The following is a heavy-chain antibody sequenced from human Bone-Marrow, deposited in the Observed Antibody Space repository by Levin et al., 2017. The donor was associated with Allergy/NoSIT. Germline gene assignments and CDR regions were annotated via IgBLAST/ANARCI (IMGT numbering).Heavy chain of an antibody. Sequence: PGESLKISCEGSGFSVSNHYMSWVRQAPGKGLEWVSVIYSGGSTNYADSVKGRFTISRDNSKNTLYLQMSNLRAEDTAVYYCATDHGSSWCLHWGQGTLVTVSS. J-gene: IGHJ4*02. CDR1: GFSVSNHY. V-gene: IGHV3-66*01. CDR3: ATDHGSSWCLH. D-gene: IGHD6-13*01. CDR2: IYSGGST.